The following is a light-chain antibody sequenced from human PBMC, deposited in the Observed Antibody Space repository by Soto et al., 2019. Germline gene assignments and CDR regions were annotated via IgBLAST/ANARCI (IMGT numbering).Light chain of an antibody. Sequence: QVVLTQPPSASGSPGQSVTLSCTGTSSDVGGYNHGSWYQQHPGKAPKPMIYEVSKRPSGVPDRFSGSKSGNTASLTVSGLQAEDEADYYCSSYAGSNSYVFGTGTKVTVL. V-gene: IGLV2-8*01. CDR2: EVS. CDR3: SSYAGSNSYV. J-gene: IGLJ1*01. CDR1: SSDVGGYNH.